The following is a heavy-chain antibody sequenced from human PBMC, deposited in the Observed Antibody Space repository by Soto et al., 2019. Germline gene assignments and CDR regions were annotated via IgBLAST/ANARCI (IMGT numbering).Heavy chain of an antibody. Sequence: SVKVSCKASGFTFSSSAVQWVRQARGQRLEWIGWIVVGSSNRNYAQKFQERVTITRDMSTSTAYMELRSLRSEDTAVYYCAADPGYYYDSSGYYSPLHWGQ. V-gene: IGHV1-58*01. CDR3: AADPGYYYDSSGYYSPLH. D-gene: IGHD3-22*01. J-gene: IGHJ1*01. CDR1: GFTFSSSA. CDR2: IVVGSSNR.